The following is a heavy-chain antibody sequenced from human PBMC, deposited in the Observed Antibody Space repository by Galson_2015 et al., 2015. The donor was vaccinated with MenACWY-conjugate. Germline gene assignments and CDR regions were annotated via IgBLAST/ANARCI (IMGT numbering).Heavy chain of an antibody. CDR1: GGTFSRYA. V-gene: IGHV1-69*13. D-gene: IGHD3-10*01. J-gene: IGHJ4*02. Sequence: SVKVSCKASGGTFSRYAINWVRQAPGQGLEWMGGIIPIFGRANYAQRFEGRVIISADESTTTTYMELSSLRSDDTAVYYCAKGADRSFGHAEASDYWGQAPLATVPS. CDR3: AKGADRSFGHAEASDY. CDR2: IIPIFGRA.